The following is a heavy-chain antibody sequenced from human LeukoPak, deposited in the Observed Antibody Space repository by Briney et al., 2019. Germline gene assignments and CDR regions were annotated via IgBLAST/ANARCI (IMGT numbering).Heavy chain of an antibody. Sequence: SETLSLTCAIYGASLNDYWWTWARQPPGAGLEWIGEVTDGGYTNYKSSLKSRVSIPVDISKNQFSLRLPSVTAADTAMYFCARITARGGSDDAFDVWGQGTMIIVSS. D-gene: IGHD2-15*01. V-gene: IGHV4-34*01. CDR2: VTDGGYT. CDR1: GASLNDYW. J-gene: IGHJ3*01. CDR3: ARITARGGSDDAFDV.